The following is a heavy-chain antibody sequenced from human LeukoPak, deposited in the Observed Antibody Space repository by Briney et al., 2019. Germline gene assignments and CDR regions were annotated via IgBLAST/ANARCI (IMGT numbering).Heavy chain of an antibody. V-gene: IGHV3-9*01. D-gene: IGHD2-15*01. J-gene: IGHJ4*02. CDR2: ITWNSGRI. CDR3: AKVLLPRAITPLDD. Sequence: GGSLRLSCAASGFTFEEHAMHWVRQAPGKGLEWVSSITWNSGRIAYADSVKGRFTISRDNAKNSLYLQMNSLRVEDTAFYCCAKVLLPRAITPLDDWGQGILVTVSS. CDR1: GFTFEEHA.